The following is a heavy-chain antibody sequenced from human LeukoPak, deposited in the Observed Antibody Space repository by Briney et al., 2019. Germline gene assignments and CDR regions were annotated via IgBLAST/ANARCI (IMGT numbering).Heavy chain of an antibody. Sequence: SQTLSLTFAISGDSVSSNSGAWNWIRQSPSRGLEWLGRTYYRSKWYNGYAVSVKSRITINPDISKNQFSLHLNSVTPEDTAVYYCAGGPGSLLHWGQGILVTVSS. J-gene: IGHJ4*02. V-gene: IGHV6-1*01. CDR2: TYYRSKWYN. CDR3: AGGPGSLLH. CDR1: GDSVSSNSGA.